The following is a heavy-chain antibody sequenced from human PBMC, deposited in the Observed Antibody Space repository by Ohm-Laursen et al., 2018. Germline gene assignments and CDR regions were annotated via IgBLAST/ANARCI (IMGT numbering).Heavy chain of an antibody. CDR1: GASISSYY. D-gene: IGHD6-13*01. CDR3: ARGRDSSSWYFGY. V-gene: IGHV4-4*07. Sequence: SQTLSLTCSVSGASISSYYWSWVRQPAGKGLEWLGRVYFNGRAIYNLSFRSRLTMSIDTSNSQFSLTLTSVTAADTAVYYCARGRDSSSWYFGYWGQGTLVTVSS. J-gene: IGHJ4*02. CDR2: VYFNGRA.